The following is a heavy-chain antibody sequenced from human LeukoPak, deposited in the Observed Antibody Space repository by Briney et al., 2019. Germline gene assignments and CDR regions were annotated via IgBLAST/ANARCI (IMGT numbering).Heavy chain of an antibody. V-gene: IGHV3-23*01. D-gene: IGHD2-15*01. CDR1: GLTFSSYA. CDR2: ISGSGGST. CDR3: TTEGYCSGGDCYSYDN. J-gene: IGHJ4*02. Sequence: PGGSLRLSCAASGLTFSSYAMSWVRQAPGKGLEWVSAISGSGGSTYYADPVKGRFTISRDNSKNTLYLQMNSLRAEDTAVYYCTTEGYCSGGDCYSYDNWGQGTLVTVSS.